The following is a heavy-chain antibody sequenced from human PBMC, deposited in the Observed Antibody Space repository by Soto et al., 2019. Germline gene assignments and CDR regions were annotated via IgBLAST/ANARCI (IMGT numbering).Heavy chain of an antibody. CDR3: ARDNGDYDILTGSYYFDY. CDR1: GGSISSGGYY. Sequence: SETLSLTCTVSGGSISSGGYYWSWIRQHPGKGLEWIGYIYYSGSTYYNPSLKSRVTISVDTSKNQFSLKLSSVTAADTAVYYCARDNGDYDILTGSYYFDYWGQGTLVTVSS. J-gene: IGHJ4*02. V-gene: IGHV4-31*03. CDR2: IYYSGST. D-gene: IGHD3-9*01.